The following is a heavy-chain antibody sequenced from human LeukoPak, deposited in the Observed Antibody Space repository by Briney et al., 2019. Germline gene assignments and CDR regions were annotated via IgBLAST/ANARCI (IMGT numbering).Heavy chain of an antibody. CDR2: MYYSGTT. CDR1: GSSMNLYS. CDR3: ATTEKNRYYINL. V-gene: IGHV4-59*12. D-gene: IGHD2-21*01. Sequence: SETLSLTCSVSGSSMNLYSWNWIRQSPGKGLEWIAYMYYSGTTNYNPSLENRAAISLGLSRHQFSLRLNSVTAADTAVYCATTEKNRYYINLWGPGTTVIVSS. J-gene: IGHJ6*01.